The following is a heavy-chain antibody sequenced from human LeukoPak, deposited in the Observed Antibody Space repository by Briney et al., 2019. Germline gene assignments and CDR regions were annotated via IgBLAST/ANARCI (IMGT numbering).Heavy chain of an antibody. CDR3: ARGGYSNYGENWFDP. D-gene: IGHD4-11*01. CDR1: GGSISSGGYY. Sequence: PSETLSLTCTVSGGSISSGGYYWSWIRQPPGKGLEWIGYIYYSGSTNYNPSLKSRVTISVDTSKNQFSLKLSSVTAADTAVYYCARGGYSNYGENWFDPWGQGTLVTASS. V-gene: IGHV4-61*08. J-gene: IGHJ5*02. CDR2: IYYSGST.